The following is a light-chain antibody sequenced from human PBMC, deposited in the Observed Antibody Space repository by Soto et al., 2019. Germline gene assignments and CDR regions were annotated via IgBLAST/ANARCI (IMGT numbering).Light chain of an antibody. CDR2: YDS. CDR3: QVWDSTSDHVI. CDR1: NIGGKS. V-gene: IGLV3-21*04. J-gene: IGLJ2*01. Sequence: SYELTQPPSVSVAPGKTARITCGGNNIGGKSVHWYQQKPGQAPVLVISYDSDRPSGIRERFSGSNSGNTATLTISRVEAGDEADYYCQVWDSTSDHVIFGGGTKLTVL.